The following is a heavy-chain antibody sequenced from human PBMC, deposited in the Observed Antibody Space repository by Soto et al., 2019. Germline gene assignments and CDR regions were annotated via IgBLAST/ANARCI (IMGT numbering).Heavy chain of an antibody. Sequence: EVQLVESGGGLVQPGGSLRLSCAASGFTFSSYSMNWVRQAPGKGLEWVSYISSSSSTIYYADSVKGRFTISRDNAKNSLYLQMNSLRAEDTAVYYCARDPLGSGWDPWGQGTLVTVSS. J-gene: IGHJ5*02. CDR3: ARDPLGSGWDP. CDR2: ISSSSSTI. V-gene: IGHV3-48*01. D-gene: IGHD6-19*01. CDR1: GFTFSSYS.